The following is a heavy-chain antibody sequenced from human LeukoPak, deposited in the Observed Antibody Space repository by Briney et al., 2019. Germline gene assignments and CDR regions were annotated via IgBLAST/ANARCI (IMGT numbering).Heavy chain of an antibody. Sequence: SETLSLTCTVSGGSITTNNKWWSWVRRPPGKGLEWIGEIYHTGSTNFNPSLRSRITISVDTSKNQFSLKLSSVTAADTAVYYCARVYYVWGSYRFDYWGQGTLVTVSS. J-gene: IGHJ4*02. CDR1: GGSITTNNKW. CDR3: ARVYYVWGSYRFDY. V-gene: IGHV4-4*02. CDR2: IYHTGST. D-gene: IGHD3-16*02.